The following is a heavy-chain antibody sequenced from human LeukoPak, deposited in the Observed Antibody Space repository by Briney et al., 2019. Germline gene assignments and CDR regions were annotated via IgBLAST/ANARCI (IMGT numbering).Heavy chain of an antibody. Sequence: SETLSLTCTVSGGSISSGDYYWSWIRQPPGKGLEWIGYIYYSGSTYYNPSLKSRVTISVDTSKNQFSLKLSSVTAADTAVYYCARDIRSSSWYTYGMDVWGQGTTVTVSS. CDR1: GGSISSGDYY. CDR2: IYYSGST. CDR3: ARDIRSSSWYTYGMDV. J-gene: IGHJ6*02. V-gene: IGHV4-30-4*01. D-gene: IGHD6-13*01.